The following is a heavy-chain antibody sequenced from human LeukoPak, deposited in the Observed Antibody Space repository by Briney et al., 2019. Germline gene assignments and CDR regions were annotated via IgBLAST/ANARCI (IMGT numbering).Heavy chain of an antibody. CDR1: GGSFSGYY. V-gene: IGHV4-34*01. D-gene: IGHD3-16*01. CDR3: ARGGYYDPPRDY. J-gene: IGHJ4*02. Sequence: PSETLSLTCAVYGGSFSGYYWSWIRQPPGKGLEWIGEINHSGSTNYNPSLKSRVTISVDTSKNQFSLRLSSVTAADTAVYYCARGGYYDPPRDYWGQGTLVTVSS. CDR2: INHSGST.